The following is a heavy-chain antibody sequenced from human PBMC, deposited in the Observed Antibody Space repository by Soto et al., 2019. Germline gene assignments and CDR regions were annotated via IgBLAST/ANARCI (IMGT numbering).Heavy chain of an antibody. CDR1: GGSFSGYY. J-gene: IGHJ4*02. CDR2: INHSGTT. V-gene: IGHV4-34*01. CDR3: ARRGKGDYDFWSGYYTEDEY. D-gene: IGHD3-3*01. Sequence: QVLLQQWGAGLLKPSETLSLTCAVYGGSFSGYYWTWIRQPPGKGLEWIGEINHSGTTNYNPSLKSRVTISVDTSKNQFSLKLSSVTAADTAVYYCARRGKGDYDFWSGYYTEDEYWGQGILVTVSS.